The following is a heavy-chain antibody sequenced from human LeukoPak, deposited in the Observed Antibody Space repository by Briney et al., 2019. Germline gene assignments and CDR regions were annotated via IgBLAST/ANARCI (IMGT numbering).Heavy chain of an antibody. CDR1: GFTFRSYA. CDR3: AKRYYYGSGSYLSHMDV. Sequence: PGGSLRLSCAASGFTFRSYAVSWVRQAPGKGLEWVSAISGSGGSTYYADSVKGRFTISRDNSKNTLYLQMNSLRAEDTAVYYCAKRYYYGSGSYLSHMDVWGQGTTVTVSS. D-gene: IGHD3-10*01. J-gene: IGHJ6*02. CDR2: ISGSGGST. V-gene: IGHV3-23*01.